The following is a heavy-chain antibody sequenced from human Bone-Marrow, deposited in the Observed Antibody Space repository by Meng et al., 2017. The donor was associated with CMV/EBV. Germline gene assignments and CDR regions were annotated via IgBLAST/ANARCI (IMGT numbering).Heavy chain of an antibody. V-gene: IGHV3-73*01. CDR2: IRSGANSDAT. Sequence: GGSLRLSCAASGFTFSGSSMHWVRQASGKGLEWVGRIRSGANSDATAYAASVEGRFTISRDDSKNTAYLQMNSLKTEDTAVYYCSRGGYNSYYYGMDFWGQGTKVTVSS. D-gene: IGHD1-1*01. CDR1: GFTFSGSS. J-gene: IGHJ6*02. CDR3: SRGGYNSYYYGMDF.